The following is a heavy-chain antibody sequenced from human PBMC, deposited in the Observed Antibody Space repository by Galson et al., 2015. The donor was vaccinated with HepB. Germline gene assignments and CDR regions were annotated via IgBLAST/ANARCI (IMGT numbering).Heavy chain of an antibody. CDR3: ARFNYEEIFDI. CDR2: FYYSGSP. CDR1: GGSIRSYY. D-gene: IGHD4-11*01. V-gene: IGHV4-59*01. J-gene: IGHJ3*02. Sequence: SETLSLTCNVSGGSIRSYYWSWIRQPPGKGLEWIGYFYYSGSPNYNPSLESRVTISVDTSKNQFSLKLSSVTAADTAVYYCARFNYEEIFDIWGQGTLVTVSS.